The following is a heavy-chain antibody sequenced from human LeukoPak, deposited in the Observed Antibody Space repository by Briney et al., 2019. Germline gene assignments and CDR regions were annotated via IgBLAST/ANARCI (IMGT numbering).Heavy chain of an antibody. CDR2: INPYTGDT. J-gene: IGHJ6*03. Sequence: ASVKVSCKASGYTLTGYYIHWVRQAPGQGLEWMGWINPYTGDTNSAQKFRGRVTMTRDTSISTAYMELSRLRSDDTAVYYCARDLESPGEFKYYYYMDVWGKGTTVTVSS. CDR3: ARDLESPGEFKYYYYMDV. V-gene: IGHV1-2*02. D-gene: IGHD3-10*01. CDR1: GYTLTGYY.